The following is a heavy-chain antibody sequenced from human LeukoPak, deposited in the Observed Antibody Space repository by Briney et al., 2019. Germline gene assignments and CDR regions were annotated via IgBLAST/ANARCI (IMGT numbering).Heavy chain of an antibody. J-gene: IGHJ5*02. V-gene: IGHV1-18*01. CDR1: GYIFTNFG. CDR3: ARVSAAGSIWFDP. D-gene: IGHD6-13*01. CDR2: ISGYNGNT. Sequence: ASVKVSCKASGYIFTNFGISWVRQARGQGLEWMGWISGYNGNTKYVQKFQGRVTMTTDTSTSTAYMELRSLRSDDTAVYYCARVSAAGSIWFDPWGQGTLVTVSS.